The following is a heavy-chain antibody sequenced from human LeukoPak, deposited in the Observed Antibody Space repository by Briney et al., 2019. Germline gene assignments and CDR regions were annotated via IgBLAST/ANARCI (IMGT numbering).Heavy chain of an antibody. J-gene: IGHJ4*02. V-gene: IGHV1-2*02. CDR1: GYTLTDHY. CDR3: AREDCSGGNCYSGLY. Sequence: GASVKVSCKASGYTLTDHYMHWVRQAPGQGLEWMGWINPNSGGTSYAQKFQGRVTMTRDTSISTAYMELSRLTSDDTAVYYCAREDCSGGNCYSGLYWGQGTLVTVSS. D-gene: IGHD2-15*01. CDR2: INPNSGGT.